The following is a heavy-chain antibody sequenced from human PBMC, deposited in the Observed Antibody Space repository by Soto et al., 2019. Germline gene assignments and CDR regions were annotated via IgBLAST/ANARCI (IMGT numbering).Heavy chain of an antibody. D-gene: IGHD6-19*01. V-gene: IGHV4-4*02. J-gene: IGHJ4*02. CDR2: VYHTGST. CDR3: ARAGGLGAVAVDY. Sequence: SETLSLRCVVSDGSSSSTNWWRWVRQTPGKGLEWIGEVYHTGSTKYNPSLKNRVTISLDKSNNQFSLKLSSVTAADTAVYYCARAGGLGAVAVDYWGQGTLVTVSS. CDR1: DGSSSSTNW.